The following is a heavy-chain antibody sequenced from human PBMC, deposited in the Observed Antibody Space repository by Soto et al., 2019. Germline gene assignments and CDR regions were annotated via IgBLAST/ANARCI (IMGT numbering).Heavy chain of an antibody. CDR2: ISSSSSTI. CDR1: GFTFSSYS. J-gene: IGHJ4*02. CDR3: ARAGTVLLWFGELSLPDY. V-gene: IGHV3-48*01. Sequence: EVQLVESGGGLVQPGGSLRLSCAASGFTFSSYSMNWVRQAPGKGLEWVSYISSSSSTIYYADSVKGRFTISRDNAKNSLCLQMNSLRAEDTAVYDCARAGTVLLWFGELSLPDYWGQGTLVTVSS. D-gene: IGHD3-10*01.